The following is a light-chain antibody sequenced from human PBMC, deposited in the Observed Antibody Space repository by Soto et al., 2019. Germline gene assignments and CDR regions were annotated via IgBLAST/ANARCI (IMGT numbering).Light chain of an antibody. V-gene: IGKV1D-13*01. J-gene: IGKJ4*01. CDR2: DAS. Sequence: AIQLTQSPSSLSASVGDRVTITCRASQAISSALAWYQQKPGKAPNLLISDASSLQSGVPSRFSGSGSGTDFTLTIRSLQPEDFATYYCQQFNNYFPITFGGGTQVEI. CDR3: QQFNNYFPIT. CDR1: QAISSA.